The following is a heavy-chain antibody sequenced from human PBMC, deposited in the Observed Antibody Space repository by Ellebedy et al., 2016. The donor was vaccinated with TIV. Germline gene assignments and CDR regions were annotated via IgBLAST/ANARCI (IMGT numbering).Heavy chain of an antibody. CDR1: GFSFSNFW. D-gene: IGHD4-17*01. J-gene: IGHJ6*02. Sequence: GGSLRLSCAASGFSFSNFWMHWVRQVPGKGLVWVSRINSDGSATTYADSVKGRFTISRGNAENSLYLQMDSLRADDSAVYYCARDDYGESGGMDVWGQGTTVTVSS. CDR2: INSDGSAT. V-gene: IGHV3-74*01. CDR3: ARDDYGESGGMDV.